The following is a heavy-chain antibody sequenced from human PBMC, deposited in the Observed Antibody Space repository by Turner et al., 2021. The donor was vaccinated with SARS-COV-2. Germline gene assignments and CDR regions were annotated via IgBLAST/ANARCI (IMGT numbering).Heavy chain of an antibody. D-gene: IGHD6-19*01. CDR1: GFTVSSNY. CDR3: ARGHSSGWHQSGAFDI. Sequence: EVQLVESGGGLIQPGGSLRLSCAASGFTVSSNYMSWVRQAPGKGLEWVSVIYSGGSTYYADSVKGRFTISRDNSKNTLYLQMNSLRAEDMAVYYCARGHSSGWHQSGAFDIWGQGTMVTVSS. V-gene: IGHV3-53*01. CDR2: IYSGGST. J-gene: IGHJ3*02.